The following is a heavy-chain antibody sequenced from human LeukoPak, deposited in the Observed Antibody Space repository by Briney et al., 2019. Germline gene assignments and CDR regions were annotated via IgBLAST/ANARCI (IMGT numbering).Heavy chain of an antibody. V-gene: IGHV3-7*01. Sequence: PGGSLRLSCAASGLTFSNIWMTWVRQAPGKGLEWVATIDPDGSLKNYVDSVKGRFAISRDNAKNSVYLQMNSLRAEDTAVYYCARVMGGSWYWFDPWGQGTLVTVSS. D-gene: IGHD2-15*01. J-gene: IGHJ5*02. CDR2: IDPDGSLK. CDR3: ARVMGGSWYWFDP. CDR1: GLTFSNIW.